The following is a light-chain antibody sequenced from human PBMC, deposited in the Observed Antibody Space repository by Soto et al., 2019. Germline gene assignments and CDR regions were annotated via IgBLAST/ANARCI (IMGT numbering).Light chain of an antibody. Sequence: HRVSMTCRANQSVSDWMGWHQKKPEKAPKLLIYDASRLGSAVSTKFSSRGCPTESTLTVSSLHPDYFATYYCQQYNSYRTFGPGTKVDIK. CDR3: QQYNSYRT. V-gene: IGKV1-5*01. CDR1: QSVSDW. J-gene: IGKJ1*01. CDR2: DAS.